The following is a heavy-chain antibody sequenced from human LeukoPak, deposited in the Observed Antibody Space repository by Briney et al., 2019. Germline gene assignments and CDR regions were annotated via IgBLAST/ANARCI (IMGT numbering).Heavy chain of an antibody. D-gene: IGHD6-13*01. CDR2: IYTSGST. Sequence: SETLSLTCTVSGGSISSYYWSWIRQPAGKGLEWIGRIYTSGSTNYNPSLKSRVTMSVDTSKNQFSLKLSSVTAADTAVYYCARDNRRCSSSWYNWFDPWGQGTLVTVSS. V-gene: IGHV4-4*07. CDR1: GGSISSYY. J-gene: IGHJ5*02. CDR3: ARDNRRCSSSWYNWFDP.